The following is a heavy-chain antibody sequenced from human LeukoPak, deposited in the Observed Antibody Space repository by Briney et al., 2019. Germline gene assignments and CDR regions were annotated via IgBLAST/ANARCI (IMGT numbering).Heavy chain of an antibody. CDR1: GFTFSSYW. V-gene: IGHV3-7*03. D-gene: IGHD6-13*01. CDR2: IKQDRSEK. Sequence: AGGSLRLSCAASGFTFSSYWMSWVRQAPGKGLEWVANIKQDRSEKYYVDSVKGRFTISRDNAKNSLYLQMNSLRAEDTAVYYCARGIAAAGRNWFDPWGQGTLVTVSS. CDR3: ARGIAAAGRNWFDP. J-gene: IGHJ5*02.